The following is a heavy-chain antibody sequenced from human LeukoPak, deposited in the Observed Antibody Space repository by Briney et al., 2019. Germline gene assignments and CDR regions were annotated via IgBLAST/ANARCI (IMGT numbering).Heavy chain of an antibody. CDR2: IYPGDSDT. V-gene: IGHV5-51*01. D-gene: IGHD3-9*01. Sequence: GESLKISCKGSGYSFTSYWIGWVRQMPGKGLEWMGIIYPGDSDTRYSPSFQGQVTISADKSISTAYLQWSSLKASDTAMYYCARHYYDILTGYPNYYYGMDVWGQGTTVTVSS. J-gene: IGHJ6*02. CDR3: ARHYYDILTGYPNYYYGMDV. CDR1: GYSFTSYW.